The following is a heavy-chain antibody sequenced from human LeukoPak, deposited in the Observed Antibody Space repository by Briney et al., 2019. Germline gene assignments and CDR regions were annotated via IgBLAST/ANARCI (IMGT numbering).Heavy chain of an antibody. CDR3: ARGSVYCTNGVCYTGGKYNWFDP. CDR1: GYSISSGYY. V-gene: IGHV4-38-2*02. D-gene: IGHD2-8*01. CDR2: IYHSGST. J-gene: IGHJ5*02. Sequence: SETLSLTCTVSGYSISSGYYWGWIRQPPGKVLEWIGSIYHSGSTYYNPPQQRRVTLSVDPYKNRFSLKLSSVTAADTAVYYCARGSVYCTNGVCYTGGKYNWFDPWGQGTLVTVSS.